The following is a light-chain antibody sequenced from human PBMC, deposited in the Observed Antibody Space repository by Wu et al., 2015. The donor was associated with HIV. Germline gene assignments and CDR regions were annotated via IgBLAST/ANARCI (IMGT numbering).Light chain of an antibody. V-gene: IGKV1-5*03. CDR3: QQYNSYRYT. J-gene: IGKJ2*01. Sequence: DIQMTQSPSTLSASVGDRVTITCRASQSISSRLAWYQQKPGKAPKLLIYKASSLESGVPSRFSGRGSGTEFTLTISSLQPDDFATYYCQQYNSYRYTFGQGTKLEIK. CDR2: KAS. CDR1: QSISSR.